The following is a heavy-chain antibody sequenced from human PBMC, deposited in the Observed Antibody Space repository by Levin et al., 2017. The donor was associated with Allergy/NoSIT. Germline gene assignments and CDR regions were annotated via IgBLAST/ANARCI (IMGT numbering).Heavy chain of an antibody. J-gene: IGHJ5*02. D-gene: IGHD2-15*01. CDR1: GGSIRSSNW. CDR3: ASSIVVVVATIARWFDP. Sequence: PSQTLSLTCAVSGGSIRSSNWWSWVRQPPGKGLEWIGEIYHSGSTNYNPSLKSRVTMSVDKSKNQFSLKLSSVTAADTAVYYCASSIVVVVATIARWFDPWGQGTLVTVSS. CDR2: IYHSGST. V-gene: IGHV4-4*02.